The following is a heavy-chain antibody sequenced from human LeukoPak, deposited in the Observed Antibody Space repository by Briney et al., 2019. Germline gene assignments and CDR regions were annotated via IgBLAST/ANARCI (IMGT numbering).Heavy chain of an antibody. CDR2: ISYDGSNK. V-gene: IGHV3-30-3*01. CDR1: GFTFSSYA. CDR3: ARDGEQQFEY. Sequence: PGGSLRLSCAASGFTFSSYAMHWVRQAPGKGLEWVAVISYDGSNKYYADSVKGRFTISRDNSKNTLYLQMNSLRSEDTAVYYCARDGEQQFEYWGQGTLVTVSS. J-gene: IGHJ4*02. D-gene: IGHD6-13*01.